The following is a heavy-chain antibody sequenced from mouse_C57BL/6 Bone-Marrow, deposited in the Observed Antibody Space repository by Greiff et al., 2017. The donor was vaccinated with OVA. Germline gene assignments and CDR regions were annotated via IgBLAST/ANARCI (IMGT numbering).Heavy chain of an antibody. D-gene: IGHD2-3*01. CDR2: IDPSDSET. CDR3: ARYHGYHWYYDV. V-gene: IGHV1-52*01. J-gene: IGHJ1*03. Sequence: QVQLKESGAELVRPGSSVKLSCKASGYTFTSYCMHWVKQRPIQGLEWIGNIDPSDSETHYNQKFKDKATLTVDKSSSTAYMQLSSLTSEDSAVYYCARYHGYHWYYDVWGTGTTVTVSS. CDR1: GYTFTSYC.